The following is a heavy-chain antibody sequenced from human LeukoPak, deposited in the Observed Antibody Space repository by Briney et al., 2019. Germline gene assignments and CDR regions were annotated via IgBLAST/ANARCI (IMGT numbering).Heavy chain of an antibody. CDR2: ISGSGGST. CDR3: AKFSSRPYYYMDV. D-gene: IGHD2-2*01. V-gene: IGHV3-23*01. J-gene: IGHJ6*03. Sequence: GGSLRRSCAASGFTFSSYAMSWVRQAPGKGLEWVSAISGSGGSTYYADSVKGRFTISRDNSKNTLYLQMNSLRAEDTAVYYCAKFSSRPYYYMDVWGKGTTVTVSS. CDR1: GFTFSSYA.